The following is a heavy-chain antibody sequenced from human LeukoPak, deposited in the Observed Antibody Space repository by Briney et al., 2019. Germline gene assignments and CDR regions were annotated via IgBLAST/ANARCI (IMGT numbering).Heavy chain of an antibody. Sequence: GGSLRLSCAASGFTFNTYPMHWVRQAPGRGLEWVAFIRYDGNNKYYADSVKGRFTISRDNSKNTLYLQMNSLRAEDTAVYYCAKDPWVRSYDSSGYVDYWGQGTLVTVSS. CDR2: IRYDGNNK. CDR1: GFTFNTYP. CDR3: AKDPWVRSYDSSGYVDY. V-gene: IGHV3-30*02. D-gene: IGHD3-22*01. J-gene: IGHJ4*02.